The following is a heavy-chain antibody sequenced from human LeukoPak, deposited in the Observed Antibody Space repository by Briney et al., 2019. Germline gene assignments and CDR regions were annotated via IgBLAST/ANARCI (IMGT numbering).Heavy chain of an antibody. CDR1: GGSISSYY. CDR2: IYYSGST. V-gene: IGHV4-59*08. CDR3: AGALHPFDY. J-gene: IGHJ4*02. Sequence: SETLSLTCTVSGGSISSYYWSWIRQPPGKGLEWIGYIYYSGSTNYNPSLKSRVTISVDTSKNQFSLKLSSVTAADTAVYYCAGALHPFDYWGQGTLVAVSS.